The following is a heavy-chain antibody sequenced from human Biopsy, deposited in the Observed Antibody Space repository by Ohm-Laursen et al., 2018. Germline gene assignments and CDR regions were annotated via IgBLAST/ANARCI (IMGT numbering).Heavy chain of an antibody. CDR2: LSSSSSFI. CDR3: TRAYRYGLDAFDM. J-gene: IGHJ3*02. V-gene: IGHV3-21*01. Sequence: GSLRLSCTASEFTFSGYSMNWVRLAPGKGLEWVSSLSSSSSFIYYADSVKGRFTISRHNAKNTLYLQMDSLTAEDTAIYYCTRAYRYGLDAFDMWGQGTMVTVSS. D-gene: IGHD3-16*01. CDR1: EFTFSGYS.